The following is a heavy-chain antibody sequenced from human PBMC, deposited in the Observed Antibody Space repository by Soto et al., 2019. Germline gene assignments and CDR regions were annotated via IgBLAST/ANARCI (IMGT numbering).Heavy chain of an antibody. CDR1: GGSLISGAYY. CDR3: ARANYFESSGPFDY. V-gene: IGHV4-31*03. D-gene: IGHD3-22*01. CDR2: IYYSGST. Sequence: QVQLQESGPGLVKPSQTLSLTCTVSGGSLISGAYYWSWIRQHPGKGLEWIGYIYYSGSTYYNPSLERRVTLSVDTSRKQFSLKVSSVTAADTAVYYCARANYFESSGPFDYWGPGTLVTVSS. J-gene: IGHJ4*02.